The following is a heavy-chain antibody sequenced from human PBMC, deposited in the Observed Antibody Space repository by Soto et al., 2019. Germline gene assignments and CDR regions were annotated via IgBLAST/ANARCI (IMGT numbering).Heavy chain of an antibody. J-gene: IGHJ6*03. CDR1: GFTFSSYG. V-gene: IGHV3-33*01. D-gene: IGHD6-13*01. Sequence: GGSLRLSCAASGFTFSSYGMHWVRQAPGKGLEWVAVIWYDGSNKYYADSVKGRFTISRDNSKNTLYLQMNSLRAEDTAVYYCARGGAPRLLWQQPVGYYYYYMDVWGKGTTVTVSS. CDR3: ARGGAPRLLWQQPVGYYYYYMDV. CDR2: IWYDGSNK.